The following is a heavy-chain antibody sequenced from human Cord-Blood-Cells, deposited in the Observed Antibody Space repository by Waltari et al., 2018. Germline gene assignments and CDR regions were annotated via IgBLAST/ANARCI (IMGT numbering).Heavy chain of an antibody. CDR2: ISGSGGST. CDR3: AKVGVGGSYYDDY. D-gene: IGHD1-26*01. CDR1: GFTFSSYA. V-gene: IGHV3-23*01. J-gene: IGHJ4*02. Sequence: EVQLLESGGGLVQPGGSLRLSCAASGFTFSSYAMIWCRAAPGQGLEWVSAISGSGGSTYYADSVKGRFTISRDNSKNTLYLQMNSLRAEDTAVYYCAKVGVGGSYYDDYWGQGTLVTVSS.